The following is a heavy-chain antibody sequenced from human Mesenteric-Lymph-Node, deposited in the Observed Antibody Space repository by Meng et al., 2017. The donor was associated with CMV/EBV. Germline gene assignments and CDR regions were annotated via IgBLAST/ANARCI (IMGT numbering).Heavy chain of an antibody. J-gene: IGHJ4*02. CDR1: GYTFIDYY. Sequence: QVQLVQSGAEVKKPGASVRVSCKASGYTFIDYYINWVRQAPGQGLEWMGRINPKTGGRSYAQNFQGRVTMTRDTSIYTAYMEVNRLNSDDTAMYYCARDRDTDWYSPFDYWGPGTLVTVSS. CDR2: INPKTGGR. D-gene: IGHD3-9*01. CDR3: ARDRDTDWYSPFDY. V-gene: IGHV1-2*06.